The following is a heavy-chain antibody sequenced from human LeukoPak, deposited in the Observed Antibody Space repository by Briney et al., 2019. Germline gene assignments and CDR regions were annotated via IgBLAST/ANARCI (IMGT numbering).Heavy chain of an antibody. CDR3: AKDLYDILTGYFFVSPVY. CDR2: ISGSGGST. Sequence: PGGSLRLSCAASGFTFSSYAMSWVRQAPGKGLEWVSAISGSGGSTYYADSVKGRFTNSRDNSKNTLYLQMNSLRAEDTAVYYCAKDLYDILTGYFFVSPVYWGQGTLVTVSS. D-gene: IGHD3-9*01. CDR1: GFTFSSYA. V-gene: IGHV3-23*01. J-gene: IGHJ4*02.